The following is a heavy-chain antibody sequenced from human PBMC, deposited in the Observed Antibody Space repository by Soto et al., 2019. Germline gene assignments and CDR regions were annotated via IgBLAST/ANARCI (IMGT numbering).Heavy chain of an antibody. Sequence: ASVKVSCKASGYTFTSYGISWVRQAPGKGLEWMGGFDPEDGETIYAQKFQGRVTMTEDTSTDTAYMELSSLRSEDTAVYYCATASAGVVVPHWHYYYMDVWGKGTTVTVSS. V-gene: IGHV1-24*01. CDR3: ATASAGVVVPHWHYYYMDV. J-gene: IGHJ6*03. CDR2: FDPEDGET. CDR1: GYTFTSYG. D-gene: IGHD2-2*01.